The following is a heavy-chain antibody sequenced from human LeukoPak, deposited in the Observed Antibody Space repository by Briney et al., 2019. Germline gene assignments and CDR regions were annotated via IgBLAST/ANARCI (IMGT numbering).Heavy chain of an antibody. CDR2: IYWDDDK. CDR3: AHVTQWLVRDAFDI. Sequence: ESGPTLVNPTQTLTLTCTFSGFSLSTSGVGVGWIRQPPGKALEYLALIYWDDDKRYSPSLKSRPTITKDTFKNQVVLTMTNMDPVDTATYYCAHVTQWLVRDAFDIWGQGTMVTVSS. CDR1: GFSLSTSGVG. D-gene: IGHD6-19*01. J-gene: IGHJ3*02. V-gene: IGHV2-5*02.